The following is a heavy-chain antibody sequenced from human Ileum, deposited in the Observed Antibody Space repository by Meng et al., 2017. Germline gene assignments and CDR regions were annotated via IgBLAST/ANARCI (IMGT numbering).Heavy chain of an antibody. J-gene: IGHJ3*01. CDR3: TRVGDGRMGPAFDV. CDR2: INSDGSNT. CDR1: GFSLSSGH. V-gene: IGHV3-74*01. D-gene: IGHD1-26*01. Sequence: GESLKISCVASGFSLSSGHMHWVRQAPGKGLVWVSRINSDGSNTVYADSVKGRFTMSRDDAKNTVYLEMNSLRVEDTAVYYCTRVGDGRMGPAFDVWGQGTLVTVSS.